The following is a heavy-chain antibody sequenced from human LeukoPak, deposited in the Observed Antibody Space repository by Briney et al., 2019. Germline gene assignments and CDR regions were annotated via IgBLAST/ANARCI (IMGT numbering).Heavy chain of an antibody. CDR2: ISYDGSNK. V-gene: IGHV3-30-3*01. CDR3: ARKREGYDFWSAAGGFDP. J-gene: IGHJ5*02. CDR1: GFTFSSYA. Sequence: SGRSLRLSCAASGFTFSSYAMHWVRQAPGKGLEWVAVISYDGSNKYYADSVKGRFTISRDNSKNTLYLQMNSLRAEDTAVYYCARKREGYDFWSAAGGFDPWGQGTLVTVSS. D-gene: IGHD3-3*01.